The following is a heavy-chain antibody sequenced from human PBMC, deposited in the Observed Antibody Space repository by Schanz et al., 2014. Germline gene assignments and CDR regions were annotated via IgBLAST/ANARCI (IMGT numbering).Heavy chain of an antibody. D-gene: IGHD3-22*01. CDR2: ISAYNGHT. J-gene: IGHJ6*02. CDR1: GYTFVSYS. CDR3: ARDDRAYYYGMDV. Sequence: QVQLVQSGAEVKKPGASVKVSCKASGYTFVSYSMHWVRQAPGQGLEWMGWISAYNGHTDYAQKLQGRVTLTTDTSTSTAYMELRNLRSDDTAVYYCARDDRAYYYGMDVWGQGTTVTVSS. V-gene: IGHV1-18*04.